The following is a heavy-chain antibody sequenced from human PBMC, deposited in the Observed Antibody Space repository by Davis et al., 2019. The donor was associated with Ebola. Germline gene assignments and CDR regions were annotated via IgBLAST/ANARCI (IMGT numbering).Heavy chain of an antibody. Sequence: PSETLSLTCAVYGRSFSCCYWSWIRQPPGKGLEWIGEINHSGSTRYNPSLKSRVTMSADTSKNHFSLSLKSVTAADTAVYYCARGRRSCINGVCGESFDYWGQGTLVTVSS. CDR2: INHSGST. CDR1: GRSFSCCY. D-gene: IGHD2-8*01. V-gene: IGHV4-34*01. CDR3: ARGRRSCINGVCGESFDY. J-gene: IGHJ4*02.